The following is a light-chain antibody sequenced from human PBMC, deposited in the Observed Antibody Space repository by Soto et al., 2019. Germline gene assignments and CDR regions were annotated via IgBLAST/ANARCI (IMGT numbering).Light chain of an antibody. CDR2: KAS. CDR3: QQYYDYSWT. Sequence: DVQMTQSPSTLSASVGDRVTITCRASQSIGDWLAWFQQKPGRAPKLLIYKASSLESGVPSTFSGSASGTEXTLXXSSLQPDDFATXYXQQYYDYSWTFGQGTKVDIK. J-gene: IGKJ1*01. CDR1: QSIGDW. V-gene: IGKV1-5*03.